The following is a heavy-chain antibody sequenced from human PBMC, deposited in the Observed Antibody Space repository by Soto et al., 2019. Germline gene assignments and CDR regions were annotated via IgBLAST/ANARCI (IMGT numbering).Heavy chain of an antibody. V-gene: IGHV4-31*03. Sequence: SETLSLTGTVSGGSISSGGYYWSWIRQHPGKGLEWIGYIYYSGSTYYNPSLKSRVTISVDTSKNQFSLKLSSVTAADTAVYYCAREDIVATGYYFDYWGQGTLVTVSS. CDR3: AREDIVATGYYFDY. CDR2: IYYSGST. J-gene: IGHJ4*02. CDR1: GGSISSGGYY. D-gene: IGHD5-12*01.